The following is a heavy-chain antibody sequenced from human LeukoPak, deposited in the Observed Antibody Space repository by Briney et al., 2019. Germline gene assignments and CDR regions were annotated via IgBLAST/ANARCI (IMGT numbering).Heavy chain of an antibody. CDR2: IYYSGRT. CDR3: TRVNFYGSGTYQFDP. Sequence: SETLSLTCTVSGASISKNNYCWGWIRQPPGKGLEWIGSIYYSGRTYYNPSLKSRVTISIDTSKNQFSLKLSSVTAADTAVYYCTRVNFYGSGTYQFDPWGQGTPVTVSS. J-gene: IGHJ5*02. V-gene: IGHV4-39*07. CDR1: GASISKNNYC. D-gene: IGHD3-10*01.